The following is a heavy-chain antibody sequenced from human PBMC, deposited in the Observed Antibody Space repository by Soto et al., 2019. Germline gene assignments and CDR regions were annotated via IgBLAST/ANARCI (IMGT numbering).Heavy chain of an antibody. CDR3: ARYIPSDFAMDV. D-gene: IGHD2-21*01. J-gene: IGHJ6*02. CDR1: GYSFTSYW. CDR2: IYPGDSDT. V-gene: IGHV5-51*01. Sequence: PGESLKISCKGSGYSFTSYWISWVRQLPGKGLDWMGIIYPGDSDTRYSLSFQGHVTISADKSINTAYLQWPSLRASDTAIYFCARYIPSDFAMDVWGLGTTVTVSS.